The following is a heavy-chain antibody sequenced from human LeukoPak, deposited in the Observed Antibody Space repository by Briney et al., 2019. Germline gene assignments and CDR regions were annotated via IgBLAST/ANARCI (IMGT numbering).Heavy chain of an antibody. CDR1: GGSISSYY. CDR3: ARGGSRSYTSSTLDY. V-gene: IGHV4-59*01. J-gene: IGHJ4*02. CDR2: ISYSGST. Sequence: SETLSLTCTVSGGSISSYYWSWIRQPPGKGLEWIGSISYSGSTNYIPSLKSRLTISMDTSKNRFSLKLSSVTAADTAVYYCARGGSRSYTSSTLDYWGQGTLVTVSS. D-gene: IGHD2-2*01.